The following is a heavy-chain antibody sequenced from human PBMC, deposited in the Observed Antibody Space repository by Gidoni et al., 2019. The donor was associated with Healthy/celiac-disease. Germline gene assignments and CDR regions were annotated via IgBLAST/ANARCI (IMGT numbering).Heavy chain of an antibody. D-gene: IGHD2-15*01. CDR2: ISGDGGST. J-gene: IGHJ5*02. CDR1: GFTFDAYA. CDR3: AKDKIPGIIGRGNWFDP. V-gene: IGHV3-43*02. Sequence: EVPLVESGGGVVQPGGSLRLSCEASGFTFDAYAIHWVRQAPGKGLEWVSRISGDGGSTYYADSVKGRFTISRDNSKNSLYLQMNSLRTEDTALYYCAKDKIPGIIGRGNWFDPWGQGTLVTVSS.